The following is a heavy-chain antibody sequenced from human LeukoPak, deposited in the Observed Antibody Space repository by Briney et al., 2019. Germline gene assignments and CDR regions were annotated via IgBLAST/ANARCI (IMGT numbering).Heavy chain of an antibody. D-gene: IGHD3-10*01. J-gene: IGHJ5*02. CDR3: ARGHLGLSP. CDR1: GGSISGYS. Sequence: SETLSLTCTVSGGSISGYSWTWIREPPGQGVEWIGYFHSRRTTSYNPSLTSRVTISVDTAMDQISLKLNSVTAADTAVYYCARGHLGLSPWGQGTLVTVSS. V-gene: IGHV4-59*01. CDR2: FHSRRTT.